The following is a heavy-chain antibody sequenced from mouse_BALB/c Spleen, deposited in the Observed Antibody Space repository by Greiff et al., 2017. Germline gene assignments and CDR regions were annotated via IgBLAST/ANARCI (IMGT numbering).Heavy chain of an antibody. V-gene: IGHV1-18*01. D-gene: IGHD1-1*01. CDR2: INPNNGGT. CDR3: ARNYGSSYFDY. Sequence: VQLQQSGPELVKPGASVKIPCKASGYTFTDYNMDWVKQSHGKSLEWIGDINPNNGGTSYNQKFKGKATFTVDTSSSTAYMQFNSLTSEDSAVYYCARNYGSSYFDYWGQGTTLTVSS. CDR1: GYTFTDYN. J-gene: IGHJ2*01.